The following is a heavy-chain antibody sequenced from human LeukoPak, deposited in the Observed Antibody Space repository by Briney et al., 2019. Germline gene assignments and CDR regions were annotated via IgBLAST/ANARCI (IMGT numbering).Heavy chain of an antibody. D-gene: IGHD6-6*01. CDR2: INPNSGGT. J-gene: IGHJ6*03. CDR3: ARGHPTSIAPRPYYYYYYMDV. Sequence: ASVKVSCKASGYTFTGYYMHWVRQAPGQGLEWMGWINPNSGGTNYAQKFQGRVTMTRDTSISTAYMELSRLRSDDTAVYYCARGHPTSIAPRPYYYYYYMDVWGKGTTVTVSS. V-gene: IGHV1-2*02. CDR1: GYTFTGYY.